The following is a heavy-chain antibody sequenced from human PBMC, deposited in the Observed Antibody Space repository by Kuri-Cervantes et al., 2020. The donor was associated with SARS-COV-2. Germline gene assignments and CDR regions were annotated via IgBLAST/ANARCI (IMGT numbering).Heavy chain of an antibody. CDR3: ARVDLLDYYYGMDV. Sequence: ASVKVSCKASGYTFTSYAMQWVRQAPGQRLEWMGWINAGNGNTKYSQKFQGRVTMTRDTSTSTVYMELSSLRSEDTAVYYCARVDLLDYYYGMDVWGQGTTVTVSS. D-gene: IGHD3-9*01. CDR1: GYTFTSYA. V-gene: IGHV1-3*01. CDR2: INAGNGNT. J-gene: IGHJ6*02.